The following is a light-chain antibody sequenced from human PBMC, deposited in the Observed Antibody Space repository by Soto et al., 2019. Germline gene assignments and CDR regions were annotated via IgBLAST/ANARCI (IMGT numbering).Light chain of an antibody. V-gene: IGKV3-20*01. J-gene: IGKJ2*01. Sequence: DIVMTQSPDTLSLSPGERATLSCRASRSISSSYLAWYQQKPGQAPRLLIYGASSRATDIPDRFSGSGSGTDFTLTISRLEHEDFAVYYCQQYGSSLIYTFGQGTKLEMK. CDR2: GAS. CDR3: QQYGSSLIYT. CDR1: RSISSSY.